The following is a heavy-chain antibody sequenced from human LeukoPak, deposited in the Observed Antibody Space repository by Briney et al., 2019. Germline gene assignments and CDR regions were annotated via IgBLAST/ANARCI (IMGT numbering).Heavy chain of an antibody. D-gene: IGHD3-10*01. J-gene: IGHJ6*04. V-gene: IGHV3-21*04. Sequence: GGSLRLSCAASGFTFSSYSMNWVRQAPGKGLEWVSSISSSSSYIYYADSVKGRFTISRDNAKNSLYLQMNSLRAEDTAVYYCARGKLLWFGEGYGMDVWGKGTTVTVSS. CDR1: GFTFSSYS. CDR2: ISSSSSYI. CDR3: ARGKLLWFGEGYGMDV.